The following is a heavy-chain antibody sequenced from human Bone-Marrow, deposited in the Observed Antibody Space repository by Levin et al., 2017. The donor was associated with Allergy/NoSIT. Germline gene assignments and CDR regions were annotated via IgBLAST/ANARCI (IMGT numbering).Heavy chain of an antibody. CDR3: ARDTPAYCGGDCNPLDC. D-gene: IGHD2-21*02. Sequence: SETLSLTCTVSGGSIDGFYWSWIRQSAGKGLEWIGRVYSSGSIYYNPSLKSRVTMSVDMSKNLFSLKLTSVTAADTAVYYCARDTPAYCGGDCNPLDCWGQGILVTVSS. CDR1: GGSIDGFY. CDR2: VYSSGSI. J-gene: IGHJ4*02. V-gene: IGHV4-4*07.